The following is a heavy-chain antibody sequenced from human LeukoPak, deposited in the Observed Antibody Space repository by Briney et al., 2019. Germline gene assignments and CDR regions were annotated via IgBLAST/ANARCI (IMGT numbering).Heavy chain of an antibody. CDR2: IYTSGST. D-gene: IGHD3-3*01. J-gene: IGHJ6*03. CDR3: AGSPYYDFWSGYSGYYYYMDV. Sequence: SETLSLTCTVSGGSISSYYWSWIRQPAGKGLEWIGRIYTSGSTNYNPSLKSRVTISVDKSKNQFSLKLSSVTAADTAVYYCAGSPYYDFWSGYSGYYYYMDVWGRGTTVTVSS. CDR1: GGSISSYY. V-gene: IGHV4-4*07.